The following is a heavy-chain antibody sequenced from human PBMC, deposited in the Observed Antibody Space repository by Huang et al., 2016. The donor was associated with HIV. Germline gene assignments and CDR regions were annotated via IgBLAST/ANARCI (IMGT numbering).Heavy chain of an antibody. CDR1: GFTFSSYW. V-gene: IGHV3-7*01. D-gene: IGHD6-19*01. J-gene: IGHJ4*02. Sequence: EVQLVESGGGLVQPGGSLRLSFVASGFTFSSYWMSWVRQAAGEGLEWVANIKQDGSGKYYVDSVKGRFTISRDNAKNSLYLQMNSLRAEDTAVYYCARGGTYSGWWQDYWGQGTLVTVSS. CDR2: IKQDGSGK. CDR3: ARGGTYSGWWQDY.